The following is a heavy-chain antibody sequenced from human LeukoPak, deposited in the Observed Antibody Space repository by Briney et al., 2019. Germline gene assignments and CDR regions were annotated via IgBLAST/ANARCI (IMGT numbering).Heavy chain of an antibody. CDR1: GGSISSYY. D-gene: IGHD1-20*01. CDR2: IYYSGST. V-gene: IGHV4-59*01. CDR3: ARAYSWNWFDP. J-gene: IGHJ5*02. Sequence: SETLSLTCTVSGGSISSYYWSWIRQSPGKGLEWIGYIYYSGSTDYNPSLKSRVTISVDTSKNQFSLKLSSVTAADTAVYYCARAYSWNWFDPWGQGTLVTVSS.